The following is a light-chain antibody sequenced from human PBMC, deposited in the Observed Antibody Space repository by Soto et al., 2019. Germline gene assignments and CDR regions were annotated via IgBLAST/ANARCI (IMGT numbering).Light chain of an antibody. V-gene: IGKV1D-16*01. CDR3: QQYNIYPLS. J-gene: IGKJ4*01. CDR2: AAS. Sequence: DVQMTQSPSSLSASVGDRVTITCRASQDINSYLAWYQQKPGNAPKSLIYAASSLQTGVPSRFSGSESGTDFTLTISNLQPGDSATYYCQQYNIYPLSFGGGTKVEIK. CDR1: QDINSY.